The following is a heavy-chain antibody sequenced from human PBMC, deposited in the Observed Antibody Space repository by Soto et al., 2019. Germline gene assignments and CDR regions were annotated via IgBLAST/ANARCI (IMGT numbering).Heavy chain of an antibody. CDR2: TYYRSRWYS. D-gene: IGHD2-15*01. Sequence: SQTLSLTSVISLDSVSSSSVAWNWVRQSPSRGLEWLGRTYYRSRWYSDFAVSVRGRIVITADTSKNQFSLQLNSVTPEDTAVYFCARSEEDSDYYYYGLDVWGQGTTVTVSS. CDR1: LDSVSSSSVA. J-gene: IGHJ6*02. CDR3: ARSEEDSDYYYYGLDV. V-gene: IGHV6-1*01.